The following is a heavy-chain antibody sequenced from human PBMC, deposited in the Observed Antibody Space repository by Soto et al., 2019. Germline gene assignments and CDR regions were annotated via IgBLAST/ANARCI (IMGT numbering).Heavy chain of an antibody. D-gene: IGHD1-26*01. J-gene: IGHJ4*02. CDR1: GYSISSSNW. CDR2: IYYSGTT. V-gene: IGHV4-28*01. CDR3: ARREIQGPIDY. Sequence: QVQLQESGPGLVKPSDTLSLTCAVSGYSISSSNWWGWIRQPPGKGLEWIGYIYYSGTTYYNPSLRSRGTLSVDTSKNQFSLKLTSVTAVDTAVYYCARREIQGPIDYWGQGTLVTVSS.